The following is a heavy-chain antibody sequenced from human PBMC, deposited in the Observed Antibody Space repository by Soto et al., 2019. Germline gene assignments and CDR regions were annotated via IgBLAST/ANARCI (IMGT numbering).Heavy chain of an antibody. CDR2: IYYSGST. J-gene: IGHJ4*02. D-gene: IGHD6-6*01. Sequence: PSETLSLTCTVSGGSISSGGYYWSWIRQHPGKGLEWIGYIYYSGSTYYNPSLKSRVTISVDTSKNQFSLKLSSVTAADTAVYYCARDVLAHPRDSSSSSSHFDYWGQGTLVTVSS. CDR1: GGSISSGGYY. CDR3: ARDVLAHPRDSSSSSSHFDY. V-gene: IGHV4-31*03.